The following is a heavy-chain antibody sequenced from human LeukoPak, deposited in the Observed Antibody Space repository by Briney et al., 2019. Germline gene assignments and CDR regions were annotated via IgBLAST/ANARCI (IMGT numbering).Heavy chain of an antibody. V-gene: IGHV3-33*01. CDR3: ARGNEWAFDY. CDR2: IWNDGSNK. CDR1: GITFSSFG. Sequence: GGSLRLSCAAPGITFSSFGMHWLRQAPGKGLEWVAFIWNDGSNKYYADSVKGRFTISRDNSKNTLYLQMNSLRADDTAVYACARGNEWAFDYWAQGTLVTVSS. J-gene: IGHJ4*02. D-gene: IGHD1-26*01.